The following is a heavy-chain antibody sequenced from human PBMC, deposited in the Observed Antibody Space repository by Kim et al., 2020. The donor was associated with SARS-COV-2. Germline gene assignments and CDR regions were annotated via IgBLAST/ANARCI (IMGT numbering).Heavy chain of an antibody. J-gene: IGHJ3*02. D-gene: IGHD3-9*01. CDR3: AKGAEYYDILTGYTDAFDI. Sequence: GGSLRLSCAASGFTFSSYAMSWVRQAPGKGLEWVSAISGSGGSTYYADSVKGRFTISRDNSKNTLYLQMNSLRAEDTAVYYCAKGAEYYDILTGYTDAFDIWGQGTMVTVSS. CDR2: ISGSGGST. CDR1: GFTFSSYA. V-gene: IGHV3-23*01.